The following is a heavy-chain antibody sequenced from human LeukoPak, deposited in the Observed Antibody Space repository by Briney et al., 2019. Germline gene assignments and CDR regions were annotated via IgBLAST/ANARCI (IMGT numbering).Heavy chain of an antibody. D-gene: IGHD4-17*01. J-gene: IGHJ4*02. CDR1: GYTFTSYG. Sequence: ASVKVSCKASGYTFTSYGFSWVRQAPGQGLEWMGWISGYNGNTKYAQKLQGRVTMTTDTSTSTAYMELRSLRSDDTAVYYCARDHDYGDYGYWGQGTLVTVSS. V-gene: IGHV1-18*01. CDR2: ISGYNGNT. CDR3: ARDHDYGDYGY.